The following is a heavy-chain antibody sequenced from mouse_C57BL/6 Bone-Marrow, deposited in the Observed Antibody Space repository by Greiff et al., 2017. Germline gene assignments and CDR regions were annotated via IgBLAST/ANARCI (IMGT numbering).Heavy chain of an antibody. CDR2: IHPNSGST. CDR1: GYTFTSYW. D-gene: IGHD2-3*01. J-gene: IGHJ3*01. Sequence: QVQLQQPGAELVKPGASVKLSCKASGYTFTSYWMHWVKQRPGQGLEWIGMIHPNSGSTNYNEKFKSKATLTVDKSSSTAYMQLSSLTSEDSAVYDCASLDGYFSWFAYGGQGTRVTVSA. V-gene: IGHV1-64*01. CDR3: ASLDGYFSWFAY.